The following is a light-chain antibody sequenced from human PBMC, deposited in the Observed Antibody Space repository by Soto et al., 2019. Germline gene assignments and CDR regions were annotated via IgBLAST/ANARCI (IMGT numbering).Light chain of an antibody. J-gene: IGKJ4*01. V-gene: IGKV3-20*01. CDR1: QTVRNNY. Sequence: EIVLTQSPGTLSLSPGERATLSCRASQTVRNNYLAWYQQKPGQAPRLLIYDASSRATGIPDRFSGSGSGTDFALTITSLQAEDFATYYCQQLRMYPSTFGGGTKV. CDR3: QQLRMYPST. CDR2: DAS.